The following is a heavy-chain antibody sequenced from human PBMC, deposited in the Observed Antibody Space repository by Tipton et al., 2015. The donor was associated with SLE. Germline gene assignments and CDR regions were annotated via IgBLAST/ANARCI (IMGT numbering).Heavy chain of an antibody. J-gene: IGHJ6*03. CDR3: ARHSRNTDYMDV. CDR1: GFTFSTHG. CDR2: ISYDVSCK. V-gene: IGHV3-33*01. Sequence: SLRLSCAASGFTFSTHGIHWVRQAPGKGLEWVAVISYDVSCKLYADSVKGRFTISRDNSKNTFYLQMNSLRAEVSAVYYCARHSRNTDYMDVWSKGTTVNVAS. D-gene: IGHD3-22*01.